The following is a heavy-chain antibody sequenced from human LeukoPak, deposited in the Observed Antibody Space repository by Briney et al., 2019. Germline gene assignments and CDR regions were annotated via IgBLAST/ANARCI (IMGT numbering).Heavy chain of an antibody. CDR3: ARAAPSTVTTGWKWYAFDI. D-gene: IGHD4-17*01. Sequence: PSETLSLTCTVSGGSISSGDYYWSWIRQPPGKGLEWIGYIYYSGSTYYNPSLKSRVTISVDTSKNQFSLKLSSVTAADTAVYYCARAAPSTVTTGWKWYAFDIWGQGTMVTVSS. CDR1: GGSISSGDYY. CDR2: IYYSGST. V-gene: IGHV4-30-4*01. J-gene: IGHJ3*02.